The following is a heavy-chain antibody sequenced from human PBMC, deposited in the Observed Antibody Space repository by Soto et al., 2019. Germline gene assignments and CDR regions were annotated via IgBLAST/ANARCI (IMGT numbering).Heavy chain of an antibody. CDR2: INHSGST. Sequence: SETLSLTCAVYGGSFSGYYWSWIRQPPGKGLEWIGEINHSGSTNYNPSLKSRVTISVDTSKNQFSLKLSSVTAADTAVYYCARGLTIYDFWSGYSSRVDWFDPWGQGTLVTVSS. V-gene: IGHV4-34*01. CDR1: GGSFSGYY. CDR3: ARGLTIYDFWSGYSSRVDWFDP. D-gene: IGHD3-3*01. J-gene: IGHJ5*02.